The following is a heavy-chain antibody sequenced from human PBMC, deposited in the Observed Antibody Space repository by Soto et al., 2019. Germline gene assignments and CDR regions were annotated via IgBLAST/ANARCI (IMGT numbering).Heavy chain of an antibody. CDR2: ISYDGNNK. D-gene: IGHD3-16*01. Sequence: SLRLSCAASGFTFGAYVMHWVRQAPGKGQEWVAHISYDGNNKYYADSVKGRFTISRDNFKNTLYLQMSSLRTDDTAVYYCARFCSYVALFEFGDYSGQGYLVIVSS. V-gene: IGHV3-30-3*01. J-gene: IGHJ4*02. CDR3: ARFCSYVALFEFGDY. CDR1: GFTFGAYV.